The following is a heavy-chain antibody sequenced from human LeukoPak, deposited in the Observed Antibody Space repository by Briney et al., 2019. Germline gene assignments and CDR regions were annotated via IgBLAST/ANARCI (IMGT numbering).Heavy chain of an antibody. V-gene: IGHV1-8*03. Sequence: GASVRVSCKASGYTFTSYDINWVRQATGQGLEWMGWMNPNSGNTGYAQKFQGRVTITRNTSISTAYMELSSLRSEDTAVYYCAIDTIFGVVAQDYWGQGTLVIVSS. CDR1: GYTFTSYD. D-gene: IGHD3-3*01. J-gene: IGHJ4*02. CDR3: AIDTIFGVVAQDY. CDR2: MNPNSGNT.